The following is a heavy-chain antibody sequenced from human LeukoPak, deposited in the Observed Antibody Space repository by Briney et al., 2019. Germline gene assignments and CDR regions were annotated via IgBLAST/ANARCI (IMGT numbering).Heavy chain of an antibody. Sequence: ASVKVSCKASGYTFTSYAMHWVRQAPGQRLEWMGWINAGNGNTKYSQKFQGRVTITRDTSASTAYMELSSLRSEDTAVYYCATDLDCSGGSCYSSPLTNGMDVWGQGTTVTVSS. D-gene: IGHD2-15*01. J-gene: IGHJ6*02. CDR1: GYTFTSYA. V-gene: IGHV1-3*01. CDR3: ATDLDCSGGSCYSSPLTNGMDV. CDR2: INAGNGNT.